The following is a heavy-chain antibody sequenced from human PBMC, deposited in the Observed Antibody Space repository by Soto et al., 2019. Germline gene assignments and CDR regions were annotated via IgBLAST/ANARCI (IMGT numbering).Heavy chain of an antibody. CDR2: IIPILGIA. Sequence: ASVKLSCKASGGTFSSYTISWVRQAPGQGLEWMGRIIPILGIANYAQKFQGRVTITADKSTSTAYMELSSLRSEDTAVYYCAREIRDLRAFDIWGQGTMVTVS. V-gene: IGHV1-69*04. D-gene: IGHD4-17*01. J-gene: IGHJ3*02. CDR1: GGTFSSYT. CDR3: AREIRDLRAFDI.